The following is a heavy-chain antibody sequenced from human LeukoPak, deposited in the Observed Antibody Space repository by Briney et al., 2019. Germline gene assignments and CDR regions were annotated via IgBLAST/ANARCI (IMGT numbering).Heavy chain of an antibody. Sequence: GGSLRLSCAASGFTFSSYAMHWVRQAPGKGLEWVAVISYDGSNKYYADSVKGRFTISRDNSKNTLYLQMNSLRAEDTAVYYCAKDRAAFRVGSTSFPPGDWGQGTLVTVSS. CDR1: GFTFSSYA. D-gene: IGHD2-2*01. CDR2: ISYDGSNK. V-gene: IGHV3-30-3*01. CDR3: AKDRAAFRVGSTSFPPGD. J-gene: IGHJ4*02.